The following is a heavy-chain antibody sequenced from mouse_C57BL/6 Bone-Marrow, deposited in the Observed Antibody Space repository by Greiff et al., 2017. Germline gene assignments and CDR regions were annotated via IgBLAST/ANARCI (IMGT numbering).Heavy chain of an antibody. CDR3: AIIYYGYDGRDYYAMDY. V-gene: IGHV1-9*01. CDR1: GYTFTGYW. D-gene: IGHD2-2*01. Sequence: QVQLQQSGAELMKPGASVKLSCKATGYTFTGYWIEWVKQRPGHGLEWIGEILPGSGSTNYNEKFKGKATFTADTSSNTAYMQLSSLTTEDSAIYYCAIIYYGYDGRDYYAMDYWGQGTSVTVSS. CDR2: ILPGSGST. J-gene: IGHJ4*01.